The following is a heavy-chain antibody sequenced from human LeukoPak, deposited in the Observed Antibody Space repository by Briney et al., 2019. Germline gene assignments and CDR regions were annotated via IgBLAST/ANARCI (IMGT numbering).Heavy chain of an antibody. D-gene: IGHD6-6*01. CDR3: AKSYSSSSLY. J-gene: IGHJ4*02. V-gene: IGHV3-30*18. CDR2: ISYDGSNK. CDR1: GFTFSSYG. Sequence: PGGSLRLSCAASGFTFSSYGMHWVRQAPGKGLEWVAVISYDGSNKYYADSVKGRFTISRDKSKNTLYLQMNSLRAEDTAVYYCAKSYSSSSLYWGQGTLVTVSS.